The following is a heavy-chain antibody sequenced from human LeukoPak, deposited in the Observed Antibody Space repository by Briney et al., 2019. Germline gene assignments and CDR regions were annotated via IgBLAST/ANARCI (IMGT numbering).Heavy chain of an antibody. V-gene: IGHV3-48*03. J-gene: IGHJ3*02. CDR3: ATYHYDSSGNYRGAFDI. CDR1: VFTSSSYE. CDR2: ISISGSII. D-gene: IGHD3-22*01. Sequence: PGGSLRLSCAPSVFTSSSYEIYWVRHTPGRGLERVSYISISGSIIYYAESVKGRFTISPDNTTSSLYLHRNTPRHADTAVYISATYHYDSSGNYRGAFDIWGQETMVTVSS.